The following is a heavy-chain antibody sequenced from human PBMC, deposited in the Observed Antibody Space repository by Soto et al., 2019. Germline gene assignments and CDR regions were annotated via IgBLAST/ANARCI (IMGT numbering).Heavy chain of an antibody. D-gene: IGHD1-7*01. J-gene: IGHJ6*03. CDR1: GDSVSSNSAA. CDR3: AGTTSHHWLYMDV. V-gene: IGHV6-1*01. CDR2: TYYRSRWYN. Sequence: QVQLQESGPGLVKPSQTLSLTCVISGDSVSSNSAAWNWIRLSPSRGLEWLARTYYRSRWYNDYAVSVRSRITLNPDTSKNQFSLQLTSVTPEDTAVYYCAGTTSHHWLYMDVWGKGATVTVSS.